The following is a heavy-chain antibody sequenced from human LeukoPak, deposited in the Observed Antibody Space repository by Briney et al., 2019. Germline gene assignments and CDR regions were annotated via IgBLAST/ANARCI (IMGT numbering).Heavy chain of an antibody. J-gene: IGHJ1*01. D-gene: IGHD1-26*01. Sequence: GGSLRLSCAASGFTFSSYSMNWVRQAPGKGLEWVSYISTSSSTIYYADSVKGRFTISRDNAKNSLYLQMNSLTAEDTAVYYCARDIVGATTFAEYFQDWGQGTLVTVSS. CDR3: ARDIVGATTFAEYFQD. CDR1: GFTFSSYS. V-gene: IGHV3-48*04. CDR2: ISTSSSTI.